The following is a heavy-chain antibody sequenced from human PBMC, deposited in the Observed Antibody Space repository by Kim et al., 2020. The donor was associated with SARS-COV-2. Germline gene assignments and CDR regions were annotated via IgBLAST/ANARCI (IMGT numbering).Heavy chain of an antibody. CDR1: GGTFSSYA. V-gene: IGHV1-69*04. D-gene: IGHD3-22*01. J-gene: IGHJ4*02. Sequence: SVKVSCKASGGTFSSYAISWVRQAPGQGLEWMGRIIPILGIANYAQKFQGRVTITADKSTSTAYMELSSLRSEDTAVYYCARVFRGYYYDSSASPDDYWGQGTLVTVSS. CDR3: ARVFRGYYYDSSASPDDY. CDR2: IIPILGIA.